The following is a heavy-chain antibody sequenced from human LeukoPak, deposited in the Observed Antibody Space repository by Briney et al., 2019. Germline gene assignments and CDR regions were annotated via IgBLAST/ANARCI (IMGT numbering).Heavy chain of an antibody. V-gene: IGHV3-73*01. J-gene: IGHJ5*02. CDR2: IRSKANSYAT. Sequence: GGSLRLSCAASGFTFSGSAMHWVRQASGKGLEWVGRIRSKANSYATAYAASVKGRFTISRDDSKNTAYLQMNSLRTEDTAVYYCTRLNQGYCSSTSCPRVPYNWFDPWGQGTLVPVSS. D-gene: IGHD2-2*01. CDR1: GFTFSGSA. CDR3: TRLNQGYCSSTSCPRVPYNWFDP.